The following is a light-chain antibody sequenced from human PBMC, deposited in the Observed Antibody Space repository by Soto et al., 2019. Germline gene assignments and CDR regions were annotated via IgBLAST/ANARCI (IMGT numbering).Light chain of an antibody. CDR1: SSNIGNND. V-gene: IGLV1-51*01. CDR2: DNN. J-gene: IGLJ2*01. CDR3: GTWDSSLSAVV. Sequence: QSVLTQPPSVSAAPGQKVTISCSGSSSNIGNNDVSWYQQLPGTAPKLLIYDNNKRPSGIPDRFSGSKSGTSATLGITRLQTGEEADYYCGTWDSSLSAVVFGGGTKLTVL.